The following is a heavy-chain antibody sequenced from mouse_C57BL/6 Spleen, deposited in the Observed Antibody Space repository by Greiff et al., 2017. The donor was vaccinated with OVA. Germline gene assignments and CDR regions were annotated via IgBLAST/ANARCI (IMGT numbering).Heavy chain of an antibody. CDR3: ARVSWDWYDAMDD. J-gene: IGHJ4*01. Sequence: EVKLMESGGDLVKPGGSLKLSCAASGFTFSSYGMSWVRQTPDKRLEWVATISSGGSYTYYPDSVKGRFTISRDKAKNTQYLQRSSVKSEDTAMYYSARVSWDWYDAMDDWGQGTSVTVSS. D-gene: IGHD2-14*01. CDR2: ISSGGSYT. V-gene: IGHV5-6*01. CDR1: GFTFSSYG.